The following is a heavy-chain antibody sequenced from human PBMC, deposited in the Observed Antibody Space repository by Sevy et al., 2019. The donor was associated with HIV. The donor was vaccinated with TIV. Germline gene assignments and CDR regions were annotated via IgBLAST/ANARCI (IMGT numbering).Heavy chain of an antibody. CDR2: ISYDGSNK. Sequence: GGSLRLSCAASGFTFSSYGMHWVRQAPGKGLEWVAVISYDGSNKYYADSVKGRFTISRDNTKNTLYLQMNSLRAEDTAVYSCAKGGPRGQTTVTTFGYYYYGMDVWGQGTTVTVSS. D-gene: IGHD4-17*01. CDR3: AKGGPRGQTTVTTFGYYYYGMDV. J-gene: IGHJ6*02. CDR1: GFTFSSYG. V-gene: IGHV3-30*18.